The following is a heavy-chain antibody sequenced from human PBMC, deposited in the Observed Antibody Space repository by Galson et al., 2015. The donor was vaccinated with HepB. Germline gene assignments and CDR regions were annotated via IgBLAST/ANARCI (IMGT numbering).Heavy chain of an antibody. D-gene: IGHD2-15*01. CDR2: IYSNGGT. J-gene: IGHJ4*02. V-gene: IGHV4-4*07. CDR3: AKVRVGAAFEN. CDR1: GGFTSSYY. Sequence: SETLSLTCTVSGGFTSSYYWSWIRQPAGEGLEWIGRIYSNGGTNYNPSLKSRVTMSLDTSKNQFSLRLSSVTAADTAVYYCAKVRVGAAFENWGQGTQVTVSS.